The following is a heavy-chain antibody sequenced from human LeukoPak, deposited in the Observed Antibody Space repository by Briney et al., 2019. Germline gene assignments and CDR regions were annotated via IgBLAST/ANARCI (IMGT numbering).Heavy chain of an antibody. CDR3: ARWGLGSKSGSFDI. J-gene: IGHJ3*02. V-gene: IGHV3-20*01. CDR2: INENGGTT. CDR1: GFKFDDYG. Sequence: PGGSLRLSCAASGFKFDDYGMSWVRQAPGKGLGWVAGINENGGTTQYVDSVKGRFTISRDNAKNSLYLQMNSLRAEDTALYHCARWGLGSKSGSFDIWGQGTMVIVSS. D-gene: IGHD2-21*01.